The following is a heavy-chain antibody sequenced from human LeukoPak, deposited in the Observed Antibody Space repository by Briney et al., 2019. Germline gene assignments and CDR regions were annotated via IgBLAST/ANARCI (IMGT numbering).Heavy chain of an antibody. CDR1: GYTFTSYG. V-gene: IGHV1-18*01. J-gene: IGHJ4*02. Sequence: ASVKVSCKASGYTFTSYGTSWVQQAPGQGLEWMGWISAYNGNTNYAQKLQGGVTMTTDTSTSTAYMELRSLRSDDTAVYYCARDIEGPRGYYYDSSGLPPGYWGQGTLVTVSS. D-gene: IGHD3-22*01. CDR2: ISAYNGNT. CDR3: ARDIEGPRGYYYDSSGLPPGY.